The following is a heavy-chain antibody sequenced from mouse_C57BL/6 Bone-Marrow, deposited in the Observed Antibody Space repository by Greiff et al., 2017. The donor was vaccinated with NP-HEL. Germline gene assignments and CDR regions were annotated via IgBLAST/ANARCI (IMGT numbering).Heavy chain of an antibody. CDR3: ARGGIYYDYAWFAY. Sequence: QVQLQQSGAELVRPGTSVKVSCKASGNAFTNYLIEWVKQRPGQGLEWIGVINPGSGGTNYNEKFKGKATLTADKSSSTAYMQLSSLTSEDSAVYFCARGGIYYDYAWFAYWGQGTLVTVSA. D-gene: IGHD2-4*01. CDR1: GNAFTNYL. J-gene: IGHJ3*01. CDR2: INPGSGGT. V-gene: IGHV1-54*01.